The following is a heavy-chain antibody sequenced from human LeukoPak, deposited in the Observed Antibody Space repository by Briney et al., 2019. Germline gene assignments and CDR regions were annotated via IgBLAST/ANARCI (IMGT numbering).Heavy chain of an antibody. D-gene: IGHD1-14*01. J-gene: IGHJ6*02. CDR2: INSDGSST. Sequence: QPGGSLRLSCAASGFTFSSYWMHWVRQAPGKGLVWVSRINSDGSSTSYADSVKGRFTISRDNAKNTLYLQMNSLRAEDTAVYYCAREVSGTGYYSMDVWGQGTTVTVSS. V-gene: IGHV3-74*01. CDR3: AREVSGTGYYSMDV. CDR1: GFTFSSYW.